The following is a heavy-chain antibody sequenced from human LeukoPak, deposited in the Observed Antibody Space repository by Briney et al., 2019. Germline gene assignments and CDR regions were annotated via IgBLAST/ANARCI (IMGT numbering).Heavy chain of an antibody. J-gene: IGHJ4*02. CDR2: ISSSSYI. D-gene: IGHD4-11*01. CDR3: ARASAAYDYSNY. CDR1: GFTFSGYS. V-gene: IGHV3-21*01. Sequence: KPGGSLRLSCAASGFTFSGYSMNWVRQAPGKGLEWVSSISSSSYIYYADSVKGRFTISRDNAKNSLYLQMNSLRAEDTAVYYCARASAAYDYSNYWGQGTLVTVSS.